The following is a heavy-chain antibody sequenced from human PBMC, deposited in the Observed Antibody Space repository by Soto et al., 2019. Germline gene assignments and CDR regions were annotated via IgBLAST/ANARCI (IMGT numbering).Heavy chain of an antibody. V-gene: IGHV3-23*01. CDR3: AKSQVAGLYYYYGMDV. D-gene: IGHD6-19*01. CDR1: GFTFSSYA. J-gene: IGHJ6*02. Sequence: GGSLRLSCAASGFTFSSYAMSWVRQAPGKGPEWVSAISGSGGSTYYADSVKGRFTISRDNSKNTLYLQMNSLRAEDTAVYYCAKSQVAGLYYYYGMDVWGQGTTVTVSS. CDR2: ISGSGGST.